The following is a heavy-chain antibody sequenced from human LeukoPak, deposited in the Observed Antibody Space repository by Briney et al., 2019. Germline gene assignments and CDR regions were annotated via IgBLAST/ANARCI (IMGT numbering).Heavy chain of an antibody. V-gene: IGHV3-23*01. D-gene: IGHD3-16*01. J-gene: IGHJ4*02. Sequence: PGGSLRLSCAASGFTFSIYGMTWVRQAPGKGLEWVSGISGSGGHTYYAVSVQGRFTISRHNSNNMLYLEMNSLRDEDTAVYYCAREGSAGGDYWGQGTLVTVSS. CDR1: GFTFSIYG. CDR2: ISGSGGHT. CDR3: AREGSAGGDY.